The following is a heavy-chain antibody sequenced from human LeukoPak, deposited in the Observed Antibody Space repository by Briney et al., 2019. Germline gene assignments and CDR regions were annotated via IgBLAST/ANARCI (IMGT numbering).Heavy chain of an antibody. CDR2: ISSSGSTI. D-gene: IGHD3-22*01. CDR3: ASAMWLLHGFDH. Sequence: PGGSLRLSCAASGFTFSSYEMNWVRQAPGKGLEWVSYISSSGSTIYYADSVKGRFTISRDNAKNSLYLQMNSLRAEDTAVYYCASAMWLLHGFDHWGQGTLVTVSS. V-gene: IGHV3-48*03. J-gene: IGHJ5*02. CDR1: GFTFSSYE.